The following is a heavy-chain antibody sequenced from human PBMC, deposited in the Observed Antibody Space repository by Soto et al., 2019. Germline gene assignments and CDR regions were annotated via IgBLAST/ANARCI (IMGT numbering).Heavy chain of an antibody. CDR3: GRAPRYGLFQKGPDYFDY. D-gene: IGHD2-21*01. CDR2: IYSGGST. CDR1: GFTVSSNY. Sequence: GGSLRLSCAASGFTVSSNYMSWVRQAPGKGLEWVSVIYSGGSTYYADSVKGRFTISRDNSKNTLYLQMNSLRAEDTAVYYCGRAPRYGLFQKGPDYFDYGGQGPLVTVPS. V-gene: IGHV3-66*01. J-gene: IGHJ4*02.